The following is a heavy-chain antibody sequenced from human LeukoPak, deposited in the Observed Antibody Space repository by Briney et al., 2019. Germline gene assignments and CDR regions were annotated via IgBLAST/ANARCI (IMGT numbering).Heavy chain of an antibody. CDR1: GFTFSSYW. D-gene: IGHD6-13*01. J-gene: IGHJ4*02. V-gene: IGHV3-9*01. CDR2: ISWNSGSI. Sequence: GGSLRLSCAASGFTFSSYWMSWVRQAPGKCLEWVSGISWNSGSIGYADSVKGRFTISRDNAKNSLYLQMNSLRAEDTALYYCAKDISSSSWSSFDYWGQGTLVTVSS. CDR3: AKDISSSSWSSFDY.